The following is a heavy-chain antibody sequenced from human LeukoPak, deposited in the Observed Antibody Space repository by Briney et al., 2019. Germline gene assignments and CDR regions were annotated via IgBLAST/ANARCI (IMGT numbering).Heavy chain of an antibody. CDR2: ISAYNGNT. CDR3: ARDRTKWLSMEAFDI. J-gene: IGHJ3*02. Sequence: GSVKDSCVASGYTSTSYGIYWVRPAPGQGLEWMGWISAYNGNTNYAEKLQGRVDKTTDTSTSTAYIELRSLRSDDTAVYYCARDRTKWLSMEAFDIWG. CDR1: GYTSTSYG. V-gene: IGHV1-18*01. D-gene: IGHD3-22*01.